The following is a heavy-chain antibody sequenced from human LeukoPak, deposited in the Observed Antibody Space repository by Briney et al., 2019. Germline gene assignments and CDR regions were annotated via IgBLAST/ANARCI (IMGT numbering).Heavy chain of an antibody. V-gene: IGHV4-4*09. D-gene: IGHD3-3*01. CDR2: IYTSGST. J-gene: IGHJ5*02. Sequence: SETLSLTCTVSGGSISSYYWSWIRQPPGKGLEWIGYIYTSGSTNYNPSLKSRVTISVDTFKNQFSLKLSSVTAADTAVYYCARQTRITIFGVDNWFDPWGQGTLVTVSS. CDR3: ARQTRITIFGVDNWFDP. CDR1: GGSISSYY.